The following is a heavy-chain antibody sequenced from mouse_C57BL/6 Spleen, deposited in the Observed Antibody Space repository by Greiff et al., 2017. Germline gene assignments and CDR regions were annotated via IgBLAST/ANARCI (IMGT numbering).Heavy chain of an antibody. V-gene: IGHV1-81*01. J-gene: IGHJ3*01. CDR2: IYPRSGNT. Sequence: QVQLKESGAELARPGASVKLSCKASGYTFTSYGISWVKQRTGQGLEWIGEIYPRSGNTYYNEKFKGKATLTADKSSSTAYMELRRLTSEDSAVYFCARLGYDGFAYWGQGTLVTVSA. D-gene: IGHD2-2*01. CDR1: GYTFTSYG. CDR3: ARLGYDGFAY.